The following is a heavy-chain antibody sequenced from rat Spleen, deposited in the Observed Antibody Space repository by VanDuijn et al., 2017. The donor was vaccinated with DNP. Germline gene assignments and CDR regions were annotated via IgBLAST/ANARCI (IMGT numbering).Heavy chain of an antibody. Sequence: EVQLQESGPGLVKPSQSLSLTCSVTGYSITSNYWGWIRQFPGNKVEYIGHITYSCNTNYNPSLVSRISITRDTSKNQFFLQLNSVTTEDTATYYCARLLIRGRGYFDYWGQGVMVTVSS. CDR1: GYSITSNY. CDR2: ITYSCNT. V-gene: IGHV3-1*01. J-gene: IGHJ2*01. D-gene: IGHD4-3*01. CDR3: ARLLIRGRGYFDY.